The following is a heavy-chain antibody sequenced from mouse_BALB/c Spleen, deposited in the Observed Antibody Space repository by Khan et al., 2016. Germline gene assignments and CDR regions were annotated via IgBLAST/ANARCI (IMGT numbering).Heavy chain of an antibody. J-gene: IGHJ4*01. CDR1: GYAFSRYW. Sequence: EVKLLESGGSLVQPGGSLKLSCAASGYAFSRYWMSWVRQAPGKGLEWMGDINPDSSTINYTPSLKDKFIISRDNANNTLYLQMSNVRSEDTALFYCSRIGNYENMDYWGEGTAGTVSS. V-gene: IGHV4-1*02. CDR2: INPDSSTI. D-gene: IGHD2-1*01. CDR3: SRIGNYENMDY.